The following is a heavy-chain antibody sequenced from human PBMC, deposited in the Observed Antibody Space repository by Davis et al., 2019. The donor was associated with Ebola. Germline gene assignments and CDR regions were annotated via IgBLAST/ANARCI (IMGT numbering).Heavy chain of an antibody. D-gene: IGHD5-18*01. CDR2: TYYRSKWYN. Sequence: PSETLSLTCAISGDSVSGNSGAWNWIRQSPSRGLEWLGRTYYRSKWYNDYAVSVKSRITINPDTSKNQFSLQLNSVTPEDTALYYCARGWLRAGMDVWGEGTTVTVSS. CDR1: GDSVSGNSGA. CDR3: ARGWLRAGMDV. V-gene: IGHV6-1*01. J-gene: IGHJ6*04.